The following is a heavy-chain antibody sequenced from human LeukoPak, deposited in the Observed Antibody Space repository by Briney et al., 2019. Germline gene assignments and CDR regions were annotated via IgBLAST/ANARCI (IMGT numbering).Heavy chain of an antibody. Sequence: SETLSLTCTVSGASISSSYCTWIRQSAGEGLEWIGRMSSGGSTTYNPSFKGRVTMSLDTSKRQFSLNLSSVTAADTAVYFCARDQTHYVSSGYYYVTYLQHWGQGILVTVSS. CDR2: MSSGGST. CDR1: GASISSSY. D-gene: IGHD3-22*01. V-gene: IGHV4-4*07. J-gene: IGHJ1*01. CDR3: ARDQTHYVSSGYYYVTYLQH.